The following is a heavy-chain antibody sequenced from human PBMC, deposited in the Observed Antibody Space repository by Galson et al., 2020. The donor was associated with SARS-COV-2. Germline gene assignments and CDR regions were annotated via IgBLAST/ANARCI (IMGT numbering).Heavy chain of an antibody. CDR1: GFTFSSYS. J-gene: IGHJ4*02. Sequence: GGSLRLSCAASGFTFSSYSMNWVRQAPGKGLEWVSSISGTSTNIYYADSVKGRFTISRDNAKNSLYLQRNSLGTEDTAVYYCTRERGYSYGYSDYWGQGTLVTVSS. D-gene: IGHD5-18*01. CDR3: TRERGYSYGYSDY. CDR2: ISGTSTNI. V-gene: IGHV3-21*06.